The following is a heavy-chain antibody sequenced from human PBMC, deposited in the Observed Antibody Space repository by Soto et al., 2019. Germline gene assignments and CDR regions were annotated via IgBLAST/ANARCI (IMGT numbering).Heavy chain of an antibody. V-gene: IGHV1-2*02. Sequence: ASVKSSCGASGSTFPGRYSHWVRQAPAQGPEWIGEIGPETGATRYAKKFQGRDTMTRDRSITTVYMRLTHLRPDDTSGFYGPRRGGTPTAVVDCGHGAPVTVSS. CDR3: PRRGGTPTAVVD. CDR2: IGPETGAT. D-gene: IGHD1-1*01. CDR1: GSTFPGRY. J-gene: IGHJ1*01.